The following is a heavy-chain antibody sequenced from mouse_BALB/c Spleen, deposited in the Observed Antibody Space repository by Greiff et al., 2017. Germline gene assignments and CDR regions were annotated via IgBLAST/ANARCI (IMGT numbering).Heavy chain of an antibody. D-gene: IGHD1-1*01. CDR2: ISSGGSYT. CDR1: GFTFSSYG. V-gene: IGHV5-6*02. Sequence: DVMLVESGGDLVKPGGSLKLSCAASGFTFSSYGMSWVRQTPDKRLEWVATISSGGSYTYYPDSVKGRFTISRDNAKNTLYLQMSSLKSEDTAMYYCARGNYYGSSYDYFDYWGQGTTLTVSS. CDR3: ARGNYYGSSYDYFDY. J-gene: IGHJ2*01.